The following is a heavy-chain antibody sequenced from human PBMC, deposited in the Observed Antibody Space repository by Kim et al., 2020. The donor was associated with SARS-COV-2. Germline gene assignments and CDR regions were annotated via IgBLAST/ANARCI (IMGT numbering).Heavy chain of an antibody. CDR2: T. Sequence: TNYAQKLQGRVTMTTDTSTSTAYMELRSLRSDDTAVYYCASYFLGGSYMHWGQGTLVTVSS. D-gene: IGHD1-26*01. CDR3: ASYFLGGSYMH. V-gene: IGHV1-18*01. J-gene: IGHJ4*02.